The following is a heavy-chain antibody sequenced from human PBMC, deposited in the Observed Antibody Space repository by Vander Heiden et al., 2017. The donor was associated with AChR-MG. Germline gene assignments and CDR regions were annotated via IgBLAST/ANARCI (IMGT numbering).Heavy chain of an antibody. CDR2: INYSGST. V-gene: IGHV4-39*01. D-gene: IGHD2-21*01. Sequence: QLQLQESGPGLVKPSETLSLTCTVSGGSISSSSYYWGWIRQPPGKGLEWIGSINYSGSTYYNPSLKSRVTISVDTSKNQFSLKLRSVTAADTAVYYCARRWLCDGDCNWAAWFDPWGRGTLVTVSS. J-gene: IGHJ5*02. CDR1: GGSISSSSYY. CDR3: ARRWLCDGDCNWAAWFDP.